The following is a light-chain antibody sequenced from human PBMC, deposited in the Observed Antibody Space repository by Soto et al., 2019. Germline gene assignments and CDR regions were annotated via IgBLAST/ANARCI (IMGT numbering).Light chain of an antibody. Sequence: QSVLTQPPSVSAAPGQKVSISCSGRSSSVGNNYVSWYQHLPGTAPKLLIYDNNKRPSGIPDRFSGSKSGTSATLGITGLQTGDEADYYCGTWDTTLSVGVFGGGTKLTVL. J-gene: IGLJ2*01. CDR2: DNN. CDR1: SSSVGNNY. CDR3: GTWDTTLSVGV. V-gene: IGLV1-51*01.